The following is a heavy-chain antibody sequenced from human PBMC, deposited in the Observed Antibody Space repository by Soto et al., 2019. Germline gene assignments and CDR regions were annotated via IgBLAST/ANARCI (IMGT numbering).Heavy chain of an antibody. CDR2: ISYSGST. CDR1: DISLSRYC. V-gene: IGHV4-59*08. CDR3: ARAALGSGSYYNYYYGMDV. D-gene: IGHD3-10*01. J-gene: IGHJ6*02. Sequence: SETLSLTCSASDISLSRYCWYWGQRPPGKGLECNGYISYSGSTKYNPSLKNRVTILRDTSKNQFSLKLSSVTAADTAVYYCARAALGSGSYYNYYYGMDVWGQGTTVSVSS.